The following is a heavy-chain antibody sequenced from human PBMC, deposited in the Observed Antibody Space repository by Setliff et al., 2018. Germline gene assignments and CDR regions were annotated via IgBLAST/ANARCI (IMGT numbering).Heavy chain of an antibody. J-gene: IGHJ6*03. CDR2: INYYGSIFDDGTTYST. D-gene: IGHD3-3*01. CDR1: GGSISNSTFY. CDR3: ARMSGFQYIDV. Sequence: PSETLSLTCTVSGGSISNSTFYWGWIRQPPGKGLEWIGSINYYGSIFDDGTTYSTYYNPSLKSRVTISLDTSKNQFSLSLTSVTAEDTAVYYCARMSGFQYIDVWDKGTTVTVSS. V-gene: IGHV4-39*07.